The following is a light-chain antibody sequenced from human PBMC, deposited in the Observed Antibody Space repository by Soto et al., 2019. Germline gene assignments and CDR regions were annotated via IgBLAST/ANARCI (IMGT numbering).Light chain of an antibody. Sequence: SVLTQPGSVTESAGQSITISCTGTISDVGSYNYVSWYQQYPGKAPKLMIYDVSTRPSGVSDRFSGSKSGNTASLTISGLRAEDEADYYCGSYTTSSNYVCGTGTKVTVL. CDR3: GSYTTSSNYV. CDR1: ISDVGSYNY. V-gene: IGLV2-14*03. J-gene: IGLJ1*01. CDR2: DVS.